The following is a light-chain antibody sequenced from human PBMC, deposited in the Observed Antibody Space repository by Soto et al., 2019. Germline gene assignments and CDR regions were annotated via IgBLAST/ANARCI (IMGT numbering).Light chain of an antibody. V-gene: IGLV1-44*01. Sequence: QSVLTQPPSASGTPGQRVTISCSGSSSNIGRNTVNWYQQLPGTAPKLLIYSNDQRPSGVPDRFSASKSGISASLAISGLQSEDEADYYCAARDGSLNGAVFGGGTQLTVL. CDR2: SND. J-gene: IGLJ7*01. CDR3: AARDGSLNGAV. CDR1: SSNIGRNT.